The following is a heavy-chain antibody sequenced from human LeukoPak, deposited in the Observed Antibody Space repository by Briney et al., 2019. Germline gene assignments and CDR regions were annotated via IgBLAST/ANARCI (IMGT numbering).Heavy chain of an antibody. CDR2: IIPIFGTA. CDR1: GGTFSSYT. Sequence: ASVKVSCKASGGTFSSYTISWVRQAPGQGLEWMGGIIPIFGTANYAQKFQGRVTITADESTSTAYMELSSLRSEDTAVYYCAKGNSVRWGDFDYWGQGTLVTVSS. D-gene: IGHD4-23*01. V-gene: IGHV1-69*13. CDR3: AKGNSVRWGDFDY. J-gene: IGHJ4*02.